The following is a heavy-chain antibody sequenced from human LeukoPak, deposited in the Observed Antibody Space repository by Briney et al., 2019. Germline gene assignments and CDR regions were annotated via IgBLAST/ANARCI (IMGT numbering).Heavy chain of an antibody. CDR1: GDSVSSSSIA. Sequence: SQTLSLTCTISGDSVSSSSIAWNWIRQSPSRGLEWLGRTYYRSSKWNCEYAVSVKSRINVNLDTFRDQLSLQLNSVTPEDTAVYYCARGRYSGFDIWGQGTMVTVSS. D-gene: IGHD2-21*01. CDR3: ARGRYSGFDI. J-gene: IGHJ3*02. CDR2: TYYRSSKWNC. V-gene: IGHV6-1*01.